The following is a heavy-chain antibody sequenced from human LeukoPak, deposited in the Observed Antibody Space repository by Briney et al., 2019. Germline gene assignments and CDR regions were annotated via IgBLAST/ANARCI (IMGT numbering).Heavy chain of an antibody. D-gene: IGHD5-18*01. J-gene: IGHJ4*02. CDR1: GFTFSSYS. V-gene: IGHV3-21*01. Sequence: GGSLRLSCAASGFTFSSYSMNWVRQAPGKGLEWVSSISSSSSYIYYADSVKGQFTISRDNAKNSLYLQMNSLRAEDTAVYYCARKDTAIDYWGQGTLVTVSS. CDR3: ARKDTAIDY. CDR2: ISSSSSYI.